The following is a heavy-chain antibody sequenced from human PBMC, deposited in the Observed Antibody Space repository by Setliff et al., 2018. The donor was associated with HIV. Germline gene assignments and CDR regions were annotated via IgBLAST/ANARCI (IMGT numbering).Heavy chain of an antibody. J-gene: IGHJ4*02. CDR1: GFSISSRYY. CDR3: AGDVLDLVISVYGF. D-gene: IGHD3-22*01. Sequence: LSLTCDVSGFSISSRYYWGWIRQSPGKGLEWIGNIYHTGSSYYNPSLNDRATISLDTSKNQFSLKLNSVTAADTAVYYCAGDVLDLVISVYGFWGQGTLVTVSS. V-gene: IGHV4-38-2*02. CDR2: IYHTGSS.